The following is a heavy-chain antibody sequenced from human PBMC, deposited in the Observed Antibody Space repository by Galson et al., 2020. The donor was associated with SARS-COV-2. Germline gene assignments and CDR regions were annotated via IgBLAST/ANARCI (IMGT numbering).Heavy chain of an antibody. V-gene: IGHV4-31*03. D-gene: IGHD3-3*01. CDR2: IYYSGTT. CDR3: ARVPRITIFGVVQHFDY. Sequence: ETSETLSLTCTVSGGSISSGGYYWSWIRQHPGKGLEWIGYIYYSGTTYYTPSLKSRVTISVDTSKNQFSLKLSSVTAADTAVYYCARVPRITIFGVVQHFDYWGQGTLVTVSS. CDR1: GGSISSGGYY. J-gene: IGHJ4*02.